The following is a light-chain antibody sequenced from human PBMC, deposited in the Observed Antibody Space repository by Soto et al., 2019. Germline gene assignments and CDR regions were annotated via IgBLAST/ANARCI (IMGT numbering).Light chain of an antibody. V-gene: IGKV1-13*02. CDR3: QQFNSYPQIT. CDR1: QGISSA. J-gene: IGKJ5*01. CDR2: DAS. Sequence: AIQLTQSPSSLSASVGDRVTITCRAIQGISSALAWYQQKPGKAPKLLIYDASSLESGVPSRFSGSGSGTDFTLTIRSLQTEDFATYYCQQFNSYPQITFGQGTRLEIK.